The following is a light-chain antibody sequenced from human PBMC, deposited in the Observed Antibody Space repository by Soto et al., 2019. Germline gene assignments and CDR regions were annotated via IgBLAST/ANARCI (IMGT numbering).Light chain of an antibody. CDR2: EDI. V-gene: IGLV2-23*01. J-gene: IGLJ3*02. CDR3: CSYAGGATWV. CDR1: SSDVGSYNF. Sequence: QSVLTQPASVSGSPGQPITIACTGTSSDVGSYNFVSWYQQYPGQAPKLMFYEDIKRASGVSHRCSGSKSRNTASLSISGLQAEDEDDYYCCSYAGGATWVFGGGTKLTVL.